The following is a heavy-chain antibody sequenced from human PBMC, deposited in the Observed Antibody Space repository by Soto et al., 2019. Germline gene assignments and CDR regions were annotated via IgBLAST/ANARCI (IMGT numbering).Heavy chain of an antibody. V-gene: IGHV3-74*01. J-gene: IGHJ4*02. Sequence: EVQLVESGGGLVQPGGSLRLSCAASGFTFTYWMHWVRQAPGEGLVWVSRMNSDGSTTNYADSVKGRFTISRDNAKNTLYLHMNILRAEDTAVYYCARAGYFRFDYWGQGTLVTVSS. D-gene: IGHD2-21*01. CDR2: MNSDGSTT. CDR1: GFTFTYW. CDR3: ARAGYFRFDY.